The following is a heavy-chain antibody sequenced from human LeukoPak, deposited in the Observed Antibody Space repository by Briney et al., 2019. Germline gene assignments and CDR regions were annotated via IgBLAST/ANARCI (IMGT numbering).Heavy chain of an antibody. CDR1: GGSIGSSSYY. CDR2: IYYSGST. Sequence: PSETLSLTCTVSGGSIGSSSYYWGWIRQPPGKGLEWIGSIYYSGSTYYNPSLKSRVTISVDTSKNQFSLKLSSVTAADTAVYYCARHLSHDYFDYWGQGTLVTVSS. D-gene: IGHD3-3*02. V-gene: IGHV4-39*01. J-gene: IGHJ4*02. CDR3: ARHLSHDYFDY.